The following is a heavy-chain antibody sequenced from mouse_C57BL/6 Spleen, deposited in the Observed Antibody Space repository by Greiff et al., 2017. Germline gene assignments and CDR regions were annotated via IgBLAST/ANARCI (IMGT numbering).Heavy chain of an antibody. D-gene: IGHD1-1*01. CDR2: IWGDGST. J-gene: IGHJ3*01. CDR1: GFSLTSYG. CDR3: AKPGETYGSSTFAY. V-gene: IGHV2-3*01. Sequence: VQLQQSGPGLVAPSPSLSITCTVSGFSLTSYGVSWVRQPPGKGLEWLGVIWGDGSTNYHSALISRLSISKDNSKGQVFLKLNSLQTDDTATYYCAKPGETYGSSTFAYWGQGTLVTVSA.